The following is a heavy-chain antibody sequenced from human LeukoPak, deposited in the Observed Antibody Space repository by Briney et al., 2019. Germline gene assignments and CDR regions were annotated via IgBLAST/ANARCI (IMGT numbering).Heavy chain of an antibody. CDR1: GYTLTELS. J-gene: IGHJ4*02. CDR3: ATVAGFWGGGPYYFDY. V-gene: IGHV1-24*01. Sequence: GASVKVSCKVSGYTLTELSMHWVRQAPGKGREWMGGFDPEDGETIYAQKFQGRVTMTEDTSTDTAYMELSSLRSEDTAVYYCATVAGFWGGGPYYFDYWGQGTLVTVSS. CDR2: FDPEDGET. D-gene: IGHD7-27*01.